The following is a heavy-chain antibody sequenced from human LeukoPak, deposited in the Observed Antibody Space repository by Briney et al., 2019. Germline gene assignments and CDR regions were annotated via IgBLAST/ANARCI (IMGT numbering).Heavy chain of an antibody. V-gene: IGHV3-30*18. Sequence: GGSLRLSCAASGFTFSSYGMPWVRQAPGKGLEWVAVISYDGSNKYYADSVKGRFTISRDNSKNTLYLQMNSLRAEDTAVYYCAKDPGSYYCRYYFDYWGQGTLVTVSS. CDR3: AKDPGSYYCRYYFDY. D-gene: IGHD1-26*01. J-gene: IGHJ4*02. CDR2: ISYDGSNK. CDR1: GFTFSSYG.